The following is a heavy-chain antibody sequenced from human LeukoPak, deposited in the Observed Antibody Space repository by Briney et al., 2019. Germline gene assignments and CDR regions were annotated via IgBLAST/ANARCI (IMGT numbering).Heavy chain of an antibody. CDR2: IYYSGST. V-gene: IGHV4-59*01. D-gene: IGHD3-10*01. J-gene: IGHJ4*02. CDR3: ARDGGSGSYWYYFDY. Sequence: SETLSLTCTVSGGSISSYYWSWIRQAPGKGLEWIGYIYYSGSTNYNPSLKSRVTISVDTSKNQFSLKLSSVTAADTAVYYCARDGGSGSYWYYFDYWGQGTLVTVSS. CDR1: GGSISSYY.